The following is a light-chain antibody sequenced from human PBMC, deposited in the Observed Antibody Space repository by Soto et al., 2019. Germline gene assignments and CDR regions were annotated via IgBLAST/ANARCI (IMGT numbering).Light chain of an antibody. CDR1: SSDVGGYNY. J-gene: IGLJ1*01. CDR3: SSYAGSNNFV. CDR2: EVS. Sequence: QSALTQPPSASGSPGQSVTISCTGTSSDVGGYNYVSWYQQHPGKAPKNIISEVSRRPSGVPERFSGSKSGNTASLTVSGLQADDEGHYYCSSYAGSNNFVFGTGTKLTVL. V-gene: IGLV2-8*01.